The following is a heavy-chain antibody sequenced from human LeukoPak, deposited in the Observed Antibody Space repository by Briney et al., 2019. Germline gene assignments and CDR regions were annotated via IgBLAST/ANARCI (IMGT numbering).Heavy chain of an antibody. Sequence: PGGSLRLSCAASGYISGIYCMDWVRQAPGKGLEWVSHISSSSSTIYYAGSVKGRFTISRDNAKNSLFLQMNSQRAEDTAVYYCGRSRGSSGSYPFDYWGQGTLVTVSS. CDR3: GRSRGSSGSYPFDY. CDR2: ISSSSSTI. J-gene: IGHJ4*02. V-gene: IGHV3-48*01. D-gene: IGHD1-26*01. CDR1: GYISGIYC.